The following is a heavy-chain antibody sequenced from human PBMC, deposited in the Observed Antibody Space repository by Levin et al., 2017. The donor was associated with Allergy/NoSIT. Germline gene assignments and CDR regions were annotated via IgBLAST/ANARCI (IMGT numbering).Heavy chain of an antibody. CDR1: GFTFSNAW. V-gene: IGHV3-15*01. CDR2: IKSKTDGGTT. D-gene: IGHD3-3*01. CDR3: TTVPRYPYYDFWSGYSSSYGMDV. Sequence: GESLKISCAASGFTFSNAWMSWVRQAPGKGLEWVGRIKSKTDGGTTDYAAPVKGRFTISRDDSKNTLYLQMNSLKTEDTAVYYCTTVPRYPYYDFWSGYSSSYGMDVWGQGTTVTVSS. J-gene: IGHJ6*02.